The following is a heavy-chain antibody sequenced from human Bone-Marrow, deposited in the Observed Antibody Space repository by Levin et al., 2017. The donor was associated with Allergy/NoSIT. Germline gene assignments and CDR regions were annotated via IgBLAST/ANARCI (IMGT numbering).Heavy chain of an antibody. CDR1: GGSIRSGGYY. V-gene: IGHV4-31*03. CDR2: IYDSGST. D-gene: IGHD5-18*01. Sequence: PSETLSLTCTVSGGSIRSGGYYWSWIRQHPGKGLEWIGYIYDSGSTSYNPSLESRVAISVDTSKNQFYLTLTSLTAADTAVYYCARIPDTTSEFDYWGQGTLVTVSS. CDR3: ARIPDTTSEFDY. J-gene: IGHJ4*02.